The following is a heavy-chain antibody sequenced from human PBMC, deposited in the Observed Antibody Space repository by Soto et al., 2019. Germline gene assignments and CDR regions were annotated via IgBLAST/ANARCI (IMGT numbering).Heavy chain of an antibody. Sequence: GGSLRLSCVASGFNVSSDYMNWVRQAPGKGLEWVSVLSTGGFTYYADSVKGRFTISRDSSKNTLYLQMSSLRVEDTAVYYCARDSETSSSWSLDYWGQGVLVTVSS. V-gene: IGHV3-53*01. CDR1: GFNVSSDY. J-gene: IGHJ4*02. CDR2: LSTGGFT. CDR3: ARDSETSSSWSLDY. D-gene: IGHD6-13*01.